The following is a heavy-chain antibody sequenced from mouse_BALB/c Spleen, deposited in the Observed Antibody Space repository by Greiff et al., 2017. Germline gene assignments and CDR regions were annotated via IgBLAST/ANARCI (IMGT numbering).Heavy chain of an antibody. Sequence: EVQGVESGGGLVQPGGSLKLSCAASGFTFSSYTMSWVRQTPEKRLEWVAYISSGGSYTYYPDSVKGRFTISRDNAKNTLYLQMSSLKSEDTAMYYCTRELTGDYWGQGTTLTVSS. V-gene: IGHV5-6-4*01. J-gene: IGHJ2*01. CDR3: TRELTGDY. CDR2: ISSGGSYT. D-gene: IGHD4-1*01. CDR1: GFTFSSYT.